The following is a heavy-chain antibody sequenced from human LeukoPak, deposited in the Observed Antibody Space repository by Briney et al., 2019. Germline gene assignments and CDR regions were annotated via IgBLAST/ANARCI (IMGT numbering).Heavy chain of an antibody. CDR1: GFTFDDYA. Sequence: PGGSLRLSCAASGFTFDDYAMHWVRQAPGKGLEWVSDISWNSGSIGYADSVKGRFTISRDNAKNSLYLQMNSLRAEDMALYYCAKDREYSGSYRPGAFDIWGQRTMVTVSS. V-gene: IGHV3-9*03. CDR3: AKDREYSGSYRPGAFDI. J-gene: IGHJ3*02. CDR2: ISWNSGSI. D-gene: IGHD1-26*01.